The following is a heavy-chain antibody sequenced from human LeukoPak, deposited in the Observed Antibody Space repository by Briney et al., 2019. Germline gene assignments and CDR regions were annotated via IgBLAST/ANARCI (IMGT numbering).Heavy chain of an antibody. D-gene: IGHD6-13*01. V-gene: IGHV4-38-2*01. CDR2: IYHSGNT. J-gene: IGHJ4*02. CDR3: ARRGSSWPNFDY. Sequence: KPSETLSLTCDVSGYSISSGYYWGWMRQPPGKGLEWIGSIYHSGNTYYNPSLESRVTILVDTSKNQFSLKLSSVTAAGTAVYYCARRGSSWPNFDYWGQGTLVTVSS. CDR1: GYSISSGYY.